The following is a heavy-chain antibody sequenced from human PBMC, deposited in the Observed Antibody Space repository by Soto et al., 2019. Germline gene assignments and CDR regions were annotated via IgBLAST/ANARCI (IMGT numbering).Heavy chain of an antibody. CDR1: GGSISSYY. D-gene: IGHD6-19*01. J-gene: IGHJ4*02. CDR3: ASISSGWYLDY. V-gene: IGHV4-59*08. Sequence: SETLSLTCTVSGGSISSYYWSRIRQPPGKGLEWIGYIYYSGSTNYNPSLKSRVTISVDTSKNQFSLKLSSVTAADTAVYYCASISSGWYLDYWGQGTLVTVSS. CDR2: IYYSGST.